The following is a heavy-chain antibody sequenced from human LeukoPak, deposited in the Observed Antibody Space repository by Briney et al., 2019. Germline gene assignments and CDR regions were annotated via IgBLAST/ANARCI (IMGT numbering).Heavy chain of an antibody. V-gene: IGHV3-11*01. CDR1: GFTFSDYY. CDR2: ISSSGSTI. CDR3: ARDLTVYGDYQGTFDY. Sequence: AGRSLRLSCAASGFTFSDYYMSWIRQAPGKGLEWVSYISSSGSTIYYADSVKGRFTISRDNAKNSLYLQMNSLRAEDTAVYYCARDLTVYGDYQGTFDYWGQGTLVTVSS. J-gene: IGHJ4*02. D-gene: IGHD4-17*01.